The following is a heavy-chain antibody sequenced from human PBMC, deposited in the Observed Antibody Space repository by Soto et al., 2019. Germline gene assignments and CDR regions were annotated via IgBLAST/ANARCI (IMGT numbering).Heavy chain of an antibody. D-gene: IGHD4-17*01. CDR2: IYYSGST. J-gene: IGHJ4*02. CDR3: ARNGFRYFDY. Sequence: SETLSLTCTVSGGSVSSGSYYWSWIRQPPGKGLEWIGYIYYSGSTNYNPSLKSRVTISVDTSKNQFSLKLSSVTAADTAVYYCARNGFRYFDYWGQGTLVTVSS. V-gene: IGHV4-61*01. CDR1: GGSVSSGSYY.